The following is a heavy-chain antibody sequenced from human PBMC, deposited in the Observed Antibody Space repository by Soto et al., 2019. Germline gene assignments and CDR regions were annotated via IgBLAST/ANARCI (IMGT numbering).Heavy chain of an antibody. J-gene: IGHJ4*02. D-gene: IGHD1-7*01. Sequence: EVQLVESGGGLVKPGGSLRLSCAASGFTFTRYSMNWVRQAPGKGLEWVSSISSTTNYIYYGDSMKGRITISRYNAKKSLYLEMNSLRAEDTTVYYCARETEELTSNFNYLGQGTLVTVSS. CDR3: ARETEELTSNFNY. V-gene: IGHV3-21*01. CDR2: ISSTTNYI. CDR1: GFTFTRYS.